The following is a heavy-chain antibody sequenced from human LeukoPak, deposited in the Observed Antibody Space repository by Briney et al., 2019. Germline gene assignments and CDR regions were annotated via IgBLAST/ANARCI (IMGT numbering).Heavy chain of an antibody. Sequence: ASVKVSCKVSGYTLTELSMHWVRQAPGKGLEWMGGFDPEDGETIYAQRFQGRVTMTEDTSTDTAYMELSSLRSEDTAVYYCARARYLSGNRDDALDIWGQGTMVSVFS. CDR2: FDPEDGET. D-gene: IGHD1-26*01. CDR3: ARARYLSGNRDDALDI. V-gene: IGHV1-24*01. J-gene: IGHJ3*02. CDR1: GYTLTELS.